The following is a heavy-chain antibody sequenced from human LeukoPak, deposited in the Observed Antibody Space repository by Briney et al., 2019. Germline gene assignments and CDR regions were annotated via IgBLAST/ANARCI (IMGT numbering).Heavy chain of an antibody. Sequence: GGSLRLSCAASGFTFSSYAMSWVRQAPGKGLEWVSAISGSGGSTYYADSVKGRFTISRDNSKNTLYLQMNSLRAEDTAVYYCAILDYGDYQPFDYWGQGTLVTVSS. CDR2: ISGSGGST. CDR3: AILDYGDYQPFDY. J-gene: IGHJ4*02. D-gene: IGHD4-17*01. CDR1: GFTFSSYA. V-gene: IGHV3-23*01.